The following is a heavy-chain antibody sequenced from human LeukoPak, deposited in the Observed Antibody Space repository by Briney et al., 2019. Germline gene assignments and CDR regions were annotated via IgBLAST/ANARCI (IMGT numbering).Heavy chain of an antibody. Sequence: GGSLRLSCAASGFTFSFSTMNWVRQAPGKGLEWVSFISGGTSTIYYADSVKGRFTISRDNAKNSLYLQMNSLRDEDTAVYYCATNSNYVFDIWGQGTMVTVSS. CDR1: GFTFSFST. CDR3: ATNSNYVFDI. V-gene: IGHV3-48*02. D-gene: IGHD2-8*01. J-gene: IGHJ3*02. CDR2: ISGGTSTI.